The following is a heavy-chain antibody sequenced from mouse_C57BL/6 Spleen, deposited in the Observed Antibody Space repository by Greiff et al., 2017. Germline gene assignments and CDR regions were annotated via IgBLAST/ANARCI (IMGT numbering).Heavy chain of an antibody. D-gene: IGHD1-1*01. CDR1: GFTFSSYA. CDR2: ISSGGDYI. CDR3: TRDQGGSSSWFAY. J-gene: IGHJ3*01. V-gene: IGHV5-9-1*02. Sequence: EVKLVESGEGLVKPGGSLKLSCAASGFTFSSYAMSWVRQTPEKRLEWVAYISSGGDYIYYADNVKGRFTFSRDNARNTLYLQRSRLKSEDTAMYYGTRDQGGSSSWFAYWGQGTLVTVSA.